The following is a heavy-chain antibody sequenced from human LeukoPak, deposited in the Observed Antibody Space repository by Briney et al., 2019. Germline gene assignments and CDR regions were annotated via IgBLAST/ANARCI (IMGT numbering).Heavy chain of an antibody. Sequence: SETLSLTCTVSGGSISSYYWSWIRQPPGKGLEWIGYIYYSGSTNYNPSLRSRVTISVDTSKNQFSLKLSSVTAADTAVYYCARMGVYYYYYYMDVWGKGTTVTVSS. D-gene: IGHD2-8*01. CDR3: ARMGVYYYYYYMDV. CDR1: GGSISSYY. CDR2: IYYSGST. V-gene: IGHV4-59*01. J-gene: IGHJ6*03.